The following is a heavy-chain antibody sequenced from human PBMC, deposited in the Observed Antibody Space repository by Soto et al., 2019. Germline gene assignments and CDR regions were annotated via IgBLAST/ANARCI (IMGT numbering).Heavy chain of an antibody. Sequence: GGSLRLSCAASGFTFSDYYMSWIRQAPGKGLEWVSYISSSGSTIYYADSVKGRFTISRDNAKNSLYLQMNSLTAEDTAVYYCAGTPPTYCSSTSCYFYYFDYWGQGTLVTVSS. J-gene: IGHJ4*02. D-gene: IGHD2-2*01. CDR1: GFTFSDYY. CDR2: ISSSGSTI. V-gene: IGHV3-11*01. CDR3: AGTPPTYCSSTSCYFYYFDY.